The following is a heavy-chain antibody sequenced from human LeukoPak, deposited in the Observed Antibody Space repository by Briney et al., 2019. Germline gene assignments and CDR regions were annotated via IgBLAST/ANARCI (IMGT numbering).Heavy chain of an antibody. CDR1: GFTFSTYT. J-gene: IGHJ4*02. D-gene: IGHD3-10*01. V-gene: IGHV3-30*04. Sequence: GRSLRLSCAASGFTFSTYTMHWVRQAPGKGLEWVAVISYDGSLEYYADSVKGRFTISRDNSKNTVFLQMNSLRAEDTAVYYCARGDYYGSGSYWYYFDYWGQGTLVTVSS. CDR2: ISYDGSLE. CDR3: ARGDYYGSGSYWYYFDY.